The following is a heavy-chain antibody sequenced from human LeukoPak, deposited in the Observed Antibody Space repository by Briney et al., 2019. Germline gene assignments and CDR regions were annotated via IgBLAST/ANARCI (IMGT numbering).Heavy chain of an antibody. J-gene: IGHJ4*02. V-gene: IGHV1-2*02. Sequence: ASVNVSCKASGYTFTGYYINWVRQAPGQGLEWMGWINPNSGGTNYPQKFQGRVTMTSDTSISTAYMELTSLRSDDSAVYYCARKSAVRSTSEFDFWGQGTLVTVSS. CDR3: ARKSAVRSTSEFDF. CDR2: INPNSGGT. D-gene: IGHD2-2*01. CDR1: GYTFTGYY.